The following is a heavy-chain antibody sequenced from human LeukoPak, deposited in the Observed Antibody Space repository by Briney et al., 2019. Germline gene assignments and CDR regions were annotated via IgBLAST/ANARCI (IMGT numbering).Heavy chain of an antibody. Sequence: GGSLRLSCAASGFTFRTYWMHWVRQAPGKGLEWVAVISYDGSNKYYADSVKGRFTISRDNSKNTLYLQMNSLGAEDTAVYYCARELSSGWYGELVDYWGQGTLVTVSS. J-gene: IGHJ4*02. V-gene: IGHV3-30*03. CDR2: ISYDGSNK. CDR1: GFTFRTYW. D-gene: IGHD6-19*01. CDR3: ARELSSGWYGELVDY.